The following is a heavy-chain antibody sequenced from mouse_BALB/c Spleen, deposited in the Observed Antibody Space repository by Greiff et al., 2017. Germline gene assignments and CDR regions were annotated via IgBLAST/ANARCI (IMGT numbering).Heavy chain of an antibody. CDR3: ARSYYYGSSYVDYAMDY. CDR2: IDPYNGGT. Sequence: VQLKESGPELVKPGASVKVSCKASGYSFTDYNMYWVKQSHGKSLEWIGYIDPYNGGTSYNQKFKGKATLTVDKSSSTAFMHLNSLTSEDSAVYYCARSYYYGSSYVDYAMDYWGQGTSVTVTS. CDR1: GYSFTDYN. D-gene: IGHD1-1*01. V-gene: IGHV1S135*01. J-gene: IGHJ4*01.